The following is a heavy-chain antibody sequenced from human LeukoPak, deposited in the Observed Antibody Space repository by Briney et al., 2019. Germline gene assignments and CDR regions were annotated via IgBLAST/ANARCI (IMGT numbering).Heavy chain of an antibody. Sequence: SETLSLTCTVSGDPITRRSYFWAWIRQRPGKGLEWIGSVYYTGNTYYNPSLKSRVTISLATSDNQVSLTVSSVTAADTAIYFCARHEPSSFYYESRGNWFDPWGQGALVTVSS. D-gene: IGHD3-22*01. V-gene: IGHV4-39*01. CDR3: ARHEPSSFYYESRGNWFDP. CDR2: VYYTGNT. J-gene: IGHJ5*02. CDR1: GDPITRRSYF.